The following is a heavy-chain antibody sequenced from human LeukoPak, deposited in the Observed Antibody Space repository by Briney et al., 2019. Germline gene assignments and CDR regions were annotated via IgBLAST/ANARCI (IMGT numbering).Heavy chain of an antibody. CDR2: IYYGGVT. D-gene: IGHD1-26*01. CDR3: ARRGGTLDYFEY. Sequence: SETLSLTCTVSGGSISTYYWSWIRQPPGKGLEWIGYIYYGGVTSYNPSLKRRVNISVDSPKNLFSLRLTSVTAADTALYYCARRGGTLDYFEYWGPGSLVTVSS. CDR1: GGSISTYY. J-gene: IGHJ4*02. V-gene: IGHV4-59*08.